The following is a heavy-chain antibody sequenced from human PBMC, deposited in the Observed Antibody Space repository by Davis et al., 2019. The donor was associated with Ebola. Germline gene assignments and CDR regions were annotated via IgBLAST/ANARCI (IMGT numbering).Heavy chain of an antibody. CDR3: ARGNYGDYIVLYYYNMDV. CDR2: IYQSGST. J-gene: IGHJ6*02. Sequence: SETLSLTCTVSGDSLRNFNYWGWIRQPPGKGLEWIGSIYQSGSTYHNPSLKSRVTMSVDTSKNQFSLKLSSVTAADTAVYYCARGNYGDYIVLYYYNMDVWGQGTTVTVSS. D-gene: IGHD4-17*01. V-gene: IGHV4-38-2*02. CDR1: GDSLRNFNY.